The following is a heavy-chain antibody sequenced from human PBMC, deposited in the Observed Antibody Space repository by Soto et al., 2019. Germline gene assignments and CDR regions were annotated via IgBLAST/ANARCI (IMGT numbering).Heavy chain of an antibody. CDR2: MNPNSDNT. CDR1: GYTFTSYD. J-gene: IGHJ5*02. D-gene: IGHD6-6*01. CDR3: ARVEYILNVPEAIDA. V-gene: IGHV1-8*01. Sequence: QVQLVQSGAEVRKPGASVKVSCKASGYTFTSYDINWLRQTTGEGLVWMCWMNPNSDNTIYAPKFQGRVTMTKNTSTNAAYMELRSLTSDDTAFYSCARVEYILNVPEAIDAWGQGTMVTVSS.